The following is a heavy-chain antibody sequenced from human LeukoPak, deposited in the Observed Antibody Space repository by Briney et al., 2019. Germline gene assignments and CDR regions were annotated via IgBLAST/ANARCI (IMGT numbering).Heavy chain of an antibody. D-gene: IGHD2-2*02. CDR1: GGSISSGDYY. CDR2: IYYSGST. Sequence: SENLSLTCTVSGGSISSGDYYWSWIRQPPGKGLEWIGYIYYSGSTYYNPSLKSRVTISVDTSKNQFSLKLSSVTAADTAVYYCARGGGRDIVVVPAAISCHYYFDYWGQGTLVTVSS. J-gene: IGHJ4*02. V-gene: IGHV4-30-4*08. CDR3: ARGGGRDIVVVPAAISCHYYFDY.